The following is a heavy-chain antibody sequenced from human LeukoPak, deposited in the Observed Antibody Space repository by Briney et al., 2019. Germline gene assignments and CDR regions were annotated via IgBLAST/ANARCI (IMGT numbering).Heavy chain of an antibody. V-gene: IGHV4-61*02. Sequence: SETLSLTCTVSGGSISSGSYYWSWIRQPAGKGLEWIGRIYTSVSTNYNPSLKSRVTISVDTSKNQFSLKLSSVTAADTAVYYCARVSAKVVIDYWGQGTLVTVSS. CDR2: IYTSVST. CDR3: ARVSAKVVIDY. D-gene: IGHD3-22*01. J-gene: IGHJ4*02. CDR1: GGSISSGSYY.